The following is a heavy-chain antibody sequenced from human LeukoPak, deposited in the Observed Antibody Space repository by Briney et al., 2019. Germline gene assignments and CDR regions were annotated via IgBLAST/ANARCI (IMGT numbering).Heavy chain of an antibody. CDR2: ISAYNGNT. CDR3: ARGLPPRRNYDSRGYYSYYFDY. J-gene: IGHJ4*02. V-gene: IGHV1-18*01. Sequence: ASVKVSCKASGYTFTSYGISWVRQAPGQGLEWMGWISAYNGNTKYAQKFQGRVTLTTDTSTSTAYMELRSLRSDDTAVYYCARGLPPRRNYDSRGYYSYYFDYWGQETLVTVSS. D-gene: IGHD3-22*01. CDR1: GYTFTSYG.